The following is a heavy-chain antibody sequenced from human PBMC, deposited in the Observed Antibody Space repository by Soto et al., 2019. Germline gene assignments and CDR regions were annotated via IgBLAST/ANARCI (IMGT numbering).Heavy chain of an antibody. J-gene: IGHJ6*02. CDR2: TYYRSKWYN. CDR3: ARQESLYYYDSSGYGAFRGYYYGMDV. V-gene: IGHV6-1*01. CDR1: GDSVSSNSAA. D-gene: IGHD3-22*01. Sequence: SQTLSLTCAISGDSVSSNSAAWNWIRQSPSRGLEWLGRTYYRSKWYNDYAVSVKSRITINPDTSKNQFSLQLNSVTPEDTAVYYCARQESLYYYDSSGYGAFRGYYYGMDVWGQGTTVTVS.